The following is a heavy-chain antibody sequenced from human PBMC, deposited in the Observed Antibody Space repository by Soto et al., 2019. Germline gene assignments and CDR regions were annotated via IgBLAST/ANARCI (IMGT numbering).Heavy chain of an antibody. V-gene: IGHV3-7*04. J-gene: IGHJ4*02. D-gene: IGHD5-18*01. Sequence: EVQLVESGGGLVQPGGSLRLSCEASGFTFGNYWMNWVRQTPGKGLEWVANIKPDGGEQYYVDSVKGRFTISRDNAKDSLYLQMRSLRGDDTAVYYCARGHSNSCDYWGQGNLVPVSS. CDR2: IKPDGGEQ. CDR3: ARGHSNSCDY. CDR1: GFTFGNYW.